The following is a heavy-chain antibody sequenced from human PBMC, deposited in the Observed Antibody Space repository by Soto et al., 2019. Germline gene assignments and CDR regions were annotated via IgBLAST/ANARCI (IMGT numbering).Heavy chain of an antibody. Sequence: QVQLVQSGAEVKKPGASVKVSCKASGYTFTSYGISWVRQAPGQGLEWMGWISAYNGNTNYAQKLQGRVTMTTDTSTSTAYMELRSLRSDDTAVYYCARWGRLNGDHEIWNYYYYGMDVWGQGTTVTVSS. CDR2: ISAYNGNT. D-gene: IGHD4-17*01. V-gene: IGHV1-18*01. CDR1: GYTFTSYG. CDR3: ARWGRLNGDHEIWNYYYYGMDV. J-gene: IGHJ6*02.